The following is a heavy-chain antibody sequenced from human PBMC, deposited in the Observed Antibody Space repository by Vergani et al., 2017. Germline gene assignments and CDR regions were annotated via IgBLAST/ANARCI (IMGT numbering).Heavy chain of an antibody. CDR2: ISYDGSNK. CDR1: GFTFSSYG. J-gene: IGHJ5*02. D-gene: IGHD3-16*01. Sequence: QVQLVESGGGVVQPGRSLRLSCAASGFTFSSYGMHWVRQAPGKGLEWVAVISYDGSNKYYADSVKGRFTISRDNSKNTLYLQMNSLRAEDTAVYYCAKGSLAGFMSGWFDPWGQGTLVTVSS. V-gene: IGHV3-30*18. CDR3: AKGSLAGFMSGWFDP.